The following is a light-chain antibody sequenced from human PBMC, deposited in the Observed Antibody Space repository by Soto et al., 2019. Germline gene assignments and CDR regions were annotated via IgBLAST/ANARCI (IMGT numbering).Light chain of an antibody. V-gene: IGKV1-5*03. CDR1: QSISSW. CDR3: QHYKESST. Sequence: DIQMTQSPSNLSASVGDRVTITCRASQSISSWLAWYQQKPGKAPKLLIYEASSSEIGVPPRFSGSGFGTEFTLTISSLQPDDFATYYCQHYKESSTFGQGTRLEIK. CDR2: EAS. J-gene: IGKJ1*01.